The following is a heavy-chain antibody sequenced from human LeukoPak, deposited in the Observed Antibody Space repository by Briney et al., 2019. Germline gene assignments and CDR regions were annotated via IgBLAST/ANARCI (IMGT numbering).Heavy chain of an antibody. Sequence: GGSLRLSCVASGFTFSSSWMTWVRQAPGMGLERVANIKADGSGKYYVDSVRGRFSISRDNAKNSLYLQMTSLRAEDTAMYYCARVRGSDWSLYHIDYWGQGALVTVSS. V-gene: IGHV3-7*01. CDR1: GFTFSSSW. D-gene: IGHD6-19*01. CDR2: IKADGSGK. J-gene: IGHJ4*02. CDR3: ARVRGSDWSLYHIDY.